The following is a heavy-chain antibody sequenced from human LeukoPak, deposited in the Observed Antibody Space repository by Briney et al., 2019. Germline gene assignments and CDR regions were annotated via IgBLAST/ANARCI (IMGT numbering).Heavy chain of an antibody. J-gene: IGHJ4*02. CDR2: IKEDGREK. V-gene: IGHV3-7*01. CDR3: ARLTLSANDWCYDY. D-gene: IGHD5-12*01. Sequence: GGSLRLSCAASGFTFSAYWMRWVRQAPGKGLEWVARIKEDGREKYYVDSVKGRFTISRDNAKNSLYLQMNSLRAEDTAVYYCARLTLSANDWCYDYWGQGTLVTVSS. CDR1: GFTFSAYW.